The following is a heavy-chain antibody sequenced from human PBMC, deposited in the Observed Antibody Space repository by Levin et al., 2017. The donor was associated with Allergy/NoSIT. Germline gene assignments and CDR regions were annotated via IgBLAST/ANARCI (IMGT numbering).Heavy chain of an antibody. D-gene: IGHD2-21*01. V-gene: IGHV3-30*03. CDR2: ISYDGKKK. J-gene: IGHJ4*02. CDR3: AAIVGSTAYFDY. CDR1: GLTFSSYG. Sequence: GGSLRLACEVSGLTFSSYGMHWVRQAPGKGLEWVAGISYDGKKKNYADSVKGRFSISRDNSKNTAYLQMDSLTSEDTAVFSCAAIVGSTAYFDYWGQGTLVTVPS.